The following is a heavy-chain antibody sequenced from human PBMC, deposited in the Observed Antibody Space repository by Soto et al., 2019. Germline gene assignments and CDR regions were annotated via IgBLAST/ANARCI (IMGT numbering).Heavy chain of an antibody. J-gene: IGHJ4*02. D-gene: IGHD6-6*01. CDR1: GYTFTSYG. Sequence: GASVKVSCKASGYTFTSYGISWFRQAPGQGLEWMGWISAYNGNTNYAQKLQGRVTMTTGTPTSTAYIELRSLRSDDTAVYYCASAVSIAAADYWGQGTLVTVSS. V-gene: IGHV1-18*04. CDR3: ASAVSIAAADY. CDR2: ISAYNGNT.